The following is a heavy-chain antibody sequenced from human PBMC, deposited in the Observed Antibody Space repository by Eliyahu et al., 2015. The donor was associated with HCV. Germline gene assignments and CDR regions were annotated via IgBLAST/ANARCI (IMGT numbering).Heavy chain of an antibody. CDR3: ARPSYYDSSGYYHDWYFDL. Sequence: EVQLVQSGAEVKKPGESLKISCKGSGYSFTNYWIAWVRQMPGKGLDWMGIIYPGDSDTRYSPSFQGQVTISADKSISTAYLQWSSLKASDTAMYYCARPSYYDSSGYYHDWYFDLWGRGTLVTVSS. D-gene: IGHD3-22*01. V-gene: IGHV5-51*01. CDR2: IYPGDSDT. CDR1: GYSFTNYW. J-gene: IGHJ2*01.